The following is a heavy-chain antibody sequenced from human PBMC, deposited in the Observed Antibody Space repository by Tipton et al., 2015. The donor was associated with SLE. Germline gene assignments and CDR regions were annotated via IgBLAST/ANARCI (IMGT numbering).Heavy chain of an antibody. CDR2: IYTSGST. Sequence: TLSLTCTVSGGSIRSYYWSWIRQPPGKGLEWIGYIYTSGSTNYNPSLKSRVTISVDTSKNQFSLKLSSVTAADTAVYYCARHVVHYDFWSTVQYYFDYWGQGTLVTVSS. CDR3: ARHVVHYDFWSTVQYYFDY. D-gene: IGHD3-3*01. CDR1: GGSIRSYY. J-gene: IGHJ4*01. V-gene: IGHV4-4*09.